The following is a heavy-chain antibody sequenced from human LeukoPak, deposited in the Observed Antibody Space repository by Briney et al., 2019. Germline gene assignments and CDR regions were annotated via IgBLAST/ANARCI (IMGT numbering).Heavy chain of an antibody. CDR2: IDYSGIT. V-gene: IGHV4-59*01. CDR3: ARGLATPAIMPSYMDV. D-gene: IGHD2-2*01. J-gene: IGHJ6*03. Sequence: PSETLSLTCTLSGGSIRNSYWHWIRRPPGKGLEWIGSIDYSGITNYNASLKSRVTISVGTFKNHFSLKVTSMTPADTAVYYCARGLATPAIMPSYMDVWGKGTTVIVSS. CDR1: GGSIRNSY.